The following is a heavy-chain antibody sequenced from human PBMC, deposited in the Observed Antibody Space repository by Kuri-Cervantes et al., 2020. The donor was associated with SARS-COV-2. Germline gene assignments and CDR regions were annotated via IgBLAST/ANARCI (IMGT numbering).Heavy chain of an antibody. J-gene: IGHJ5*02. CDR3: AREFALAGGNWFDP. Sequence: GGSLRLSCAASGFTFSDYYVSWVRQAPGKGLEWVSVIYSGGSTYYADSVKGRFTISRHNSKNTLYLQMNSLRAGDTAVYYCAREFALAGGNWFDPWGQGTLVTVSS. D-gene: IGHD6-19*01. CDR2: IYSGGST. CDR1: GFTFSDYY. V-gene: IGHV3-53*04.